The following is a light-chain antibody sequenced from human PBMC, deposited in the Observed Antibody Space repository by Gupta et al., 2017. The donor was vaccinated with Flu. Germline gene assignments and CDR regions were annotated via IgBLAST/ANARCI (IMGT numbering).Light chain of an antibody. CDR3: QQDNNCPRT. Sequence: EAVMTQSPATLSVSPGESATLSCWASQRVGSYLAWYQQKPGLAPRLLIYGASTRATGIPARFSGSGSGTEFTLTISSLQSEDFAVYYCQQDNNCPRTFGQGTKVEIK. J-gene: IGKJ1*01. CDR2: GAS. CDR1: QRVGSY. V-gene: IGKV3-15*01.